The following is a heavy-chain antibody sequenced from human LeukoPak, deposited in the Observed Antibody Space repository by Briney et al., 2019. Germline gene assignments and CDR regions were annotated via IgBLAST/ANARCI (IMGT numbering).Heavy chain of an antibody. V-gene: IGHV3-53*01. CDR2: IYSGGST. Sequence: GGSLRLSCAASGFTVSSNYMSCVRQAPGKGLEWVSVIYSGGSTYYADSVKGRFTISRDNSKNTLYLQMNSLRAEDTAVYYCASYDYVWGSPFDYWGQGTLVTVSS. CDR3: ASYDYVWGSPFDY. J-gene: IGHJ4*02. CDR1: GFTVSSNY. D-gene: IGHD3-16*01.